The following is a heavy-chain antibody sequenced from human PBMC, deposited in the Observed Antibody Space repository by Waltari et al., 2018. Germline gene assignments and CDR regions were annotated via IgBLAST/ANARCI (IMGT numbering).Heavy chain of an antibody. Sequence: EVQLVESGGGLVQPGGSLRLSGTASGFPLSSYWMSWVRQAPGKGSEWVANIKKDGSEEYYVDSGRGRFTISRDNAKNSLYLQMNSLRPEDTAVYYCARDQWFAFDIWGQGTMVTVSS. CDR3: ARDQWFAFDI. CDR2: IKKDGSEE. J-gene: IGHJ3*02. CDR1: GFPLSSYW. V-gene: IGHV3-7*01. D-gene: IGHD3-22*01.